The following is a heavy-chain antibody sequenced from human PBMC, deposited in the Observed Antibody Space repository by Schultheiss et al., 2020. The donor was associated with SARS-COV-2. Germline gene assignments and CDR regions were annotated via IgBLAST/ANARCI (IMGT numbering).Heavy chain of an antibody. CDR2: IYYSGST. Sequence: SQTLSLTCTVSGGSISSSSYYWGWIRQPPGKGLEWIGYIYYSGSTYYNPSLKSRVTISVDTSKNQFSLKLSSVTAADTAVYYCARGGRGDYDILTGYYWGLDVWGQGTTVTVSS. CDR3: ARGGRGDYDILTGYYWGLDV. D-gene: IGHD3-9*01. J-gene: IGHJ6*02. V-gene: IGHV4-30-4*08. CDR1: GGSISSSSYY.